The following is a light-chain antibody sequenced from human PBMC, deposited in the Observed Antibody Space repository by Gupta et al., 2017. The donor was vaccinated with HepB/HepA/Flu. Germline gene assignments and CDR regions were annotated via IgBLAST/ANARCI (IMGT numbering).Light chain of an antibody. V-gene: IGLV1-44*01. CDR1: SSNVGGNT. J-gene: IGLJ3*02. CDR2: SNN. CDR3: AAWEGSLNGWV. Sequence: QSVLTQPPSASGSPGQRVTISCSGSSSNVGGNTVNWYQQLPGTAPKLVIFSNNQRPPGVPGRFSGSKSGTSASLAISGLQSEDEGDYYCAAWEGSLNGWVFGGGTKVTVL.